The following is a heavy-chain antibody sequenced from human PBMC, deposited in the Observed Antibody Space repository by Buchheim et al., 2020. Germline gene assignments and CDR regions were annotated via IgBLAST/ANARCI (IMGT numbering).Heavy chain of an antibody. D-gene: IGHD2-15*01. V-gene: IGHV3-73*02. Sequence: EAQLVESGGGLVQPGGSLKLSCAASGFSFTGSAVHWVRQASGKGLEWVGRITIKANNYGTAYSASVKGRFTISRDDSKNTAYLQMNNLKSEDTAVYYCTTFGCSDNSCYISEHWGQGTL. J-gene: IGHJ4*02. CDR3: TTFGCSDNSCYISEH. CDR2: ITIKANNYGT. CDR1: GFSFTGSA.